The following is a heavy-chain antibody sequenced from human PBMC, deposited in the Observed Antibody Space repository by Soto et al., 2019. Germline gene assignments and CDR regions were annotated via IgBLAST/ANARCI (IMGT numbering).Heavy chain of an antibody. CDR2: ISGSGGST. J-gene: IGHJ4*02. CDR3: AKGEGSGRGGFFDY. D-gene: IGHD2-15*01. Sequence: EVQLLESGGGLVQPGGSLRLSCAVSGFTFSSYAMTWVRQAPGKGLEWVSAISGSGGSTYYADSVKGRFTISRDNSKNTLYLQMNSLRAEDTAVYYCAKGEGSGRGGFFDYWGQGTLVTVSS. V-gene: IGHV3-23*01. CDR1: GFTFSSYA.